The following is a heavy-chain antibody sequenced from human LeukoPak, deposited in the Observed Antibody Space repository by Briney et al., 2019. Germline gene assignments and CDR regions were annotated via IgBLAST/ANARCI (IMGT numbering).Heavy chain of an antibody. V-gene: IGHV1-69*05. J-gene: IGHJ4*02. CDR3: ARGTKPTPNYFDY. CDR1: GGTFSSYA. CDR2: IIPIFGTA. Sequence: SVKVSCKASGGTFSSYAISWVRQAPGQGLEWMGGIIPIFGTANYAQKFQGRATITTDESTSTAYMELSSLRSEDTAVYYCARGTKPTPNYFDYWGQGTLVTVSS. D-gene: IGHD2-8*01.